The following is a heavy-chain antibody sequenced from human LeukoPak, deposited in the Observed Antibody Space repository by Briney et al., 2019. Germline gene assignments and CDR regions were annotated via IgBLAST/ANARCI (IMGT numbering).Heavy chain of an antibody. CDR1: GYNFNNYA. CDR2: INAGNSHT. CDR3: ARGIWSARTVDYYLDY. Sequence: EASVKVSCKASGYNFNNYAIHWVRQAPGQRFEWMGWINAGNSHTKYSQNFQGRITITRDSSASTVYVELSSLTSEDTAVYYCARGIWSARTVDYYLDYWGQGTLVTVSS. D-gene: IGHD2-21*01. J-gene: IGHJ4*02. V-gene: IGHV1-3*01.